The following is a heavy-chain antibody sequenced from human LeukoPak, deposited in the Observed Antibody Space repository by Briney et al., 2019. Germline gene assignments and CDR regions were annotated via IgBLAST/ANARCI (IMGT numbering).Heavy chain of an antibody. CDR3: ARGVYQFDY. Sequence: PGGSLRLSCAASGFTFDDYAMHWVRQAPGKGLEWVPGVSWNSNSIGYADSVKGRFIISRDNAKNSLYLQMNSLRAEDTALYYCARGVYQFDYWGQGTLVTVSS. J-gene: IGHJ4*02. CDR1: GFTFDDYA. CDR2: VSWNSNSI. D-gene: IGHD3-16*02. V-gene: IGHV3-9*01.